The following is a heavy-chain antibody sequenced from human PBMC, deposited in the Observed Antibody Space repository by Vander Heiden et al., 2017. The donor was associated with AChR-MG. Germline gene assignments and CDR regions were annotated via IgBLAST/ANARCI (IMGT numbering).Heavy chain of an antibody. Sequence: QVQLVQSGAEVKKPGASVKVSCKASGYTLTGYYMHWVRQAPGQGLEWMGWINPNSGGTNYAQKFQGRVTMTRDTSISTAYMELSRLRSDDTAVYYCASQYCSGGSCYSGDYYFDYWGQGTLVTVSS. J-gene: IGHJ4*02. CDR2: INPNSGGT. CDR3: ASQYCSGGSCYSGDYYFDY. CDR1: GYTLTGYY. D-gene: IGHD2-15*01. V-gene: IGHV1-2*02.